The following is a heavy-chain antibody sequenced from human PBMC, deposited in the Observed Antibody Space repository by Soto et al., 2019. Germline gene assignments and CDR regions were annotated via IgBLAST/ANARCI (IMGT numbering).Heavy chain of an antibody. J-gene: IGHJ5*02. CDR2: INSDGSST. CDR1: GFTFSSYW. V-gene: IGHV3-74*01. D-gene: IGHD3-10*01. Sequence: GGSLRLSCAASGFTFSSYWMHWVRQAPGKGLVWVSRINSDGSSTSYADSVKGRFTISRDNAKNTLYLQMNSLRAEDTAVYYCARDLPFTNSGSYYEVGDTLDPWGQGTLVTVSS. CDR3: ARDLPFTNSGSYYEVGDTLDP.